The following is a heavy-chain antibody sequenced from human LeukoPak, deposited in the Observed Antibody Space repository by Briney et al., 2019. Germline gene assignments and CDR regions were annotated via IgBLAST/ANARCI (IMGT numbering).Heavy chain of an antibody. V-gene: IGHV3-21*01. D-gene: IGHD1-14*01. CDR2: ISSSSSYI. Sequence: ETLSLTCTVSGGSISSYYWSWIRQPPGKGLEWVSSISSSSSYIYYADSVKGRFTISRDNAKNSLYLQMNSLRAEDTAAYYCARGNRGDYWGQGTLVTVSS. CDR3: ARGNRGDY. J-gene: IGHJ4*02. CDR1: GGSISSYY.